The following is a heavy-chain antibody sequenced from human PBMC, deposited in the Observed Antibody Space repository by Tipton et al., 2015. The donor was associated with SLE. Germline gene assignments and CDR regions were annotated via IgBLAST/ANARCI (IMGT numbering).Heavy chain of an antibody. CDR3: ARREAAGTGPAVDY. D-gene: IGHD6-13*01. V-gene: IGHV4-31*03. CDR1: GGSISSGGYY. Sequence: TLSLTCTVSGGSISSGGYYWSWIRQHPGKGLEWIGYIYYSGSTYYNPSLKSRVTISVDTSKNQFSLKLSSVTAADTAVYYCARREAAGTGPAVDYWGQGTLFTVSS. CDR2: IYYSGST. J-gene: IGHJ4*02.